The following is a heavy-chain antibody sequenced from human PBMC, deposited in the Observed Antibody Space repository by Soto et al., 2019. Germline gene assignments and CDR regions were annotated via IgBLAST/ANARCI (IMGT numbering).Heavy chain of an antibody. D-gene: IGHD3-3*01. Sequence: SETLSLTCAVSGGSISSGGYSWSWIRQPPGKGLEWIGYIYHSGSTYYNPSLKSRVTISVDRSKNQFSLKLSSVTAADTAVYYCARGGYDFWSGYYSPIFDYWGQGTLVTVSS. CDR2: IYHSGST. J-gene: IGHJ4*02. CDR3: ARGGYDFWSGYYSPIFDY. CDR1: GGSISSGGYS. V-gene: IGHV4-30-2*01.